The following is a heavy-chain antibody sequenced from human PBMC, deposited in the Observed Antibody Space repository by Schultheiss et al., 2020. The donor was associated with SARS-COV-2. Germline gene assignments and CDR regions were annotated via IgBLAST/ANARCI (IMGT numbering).Heavy chain of an antibody. CDR2: IYYRGST. CDR1: GGSISSSSYY. J-gene: IGHJ3*02. CDR3: ARVHYSDSSGYFRPGDAFDS. V-gene: IGHV4-39*02. Sequence: SETLSLTCTVSGGSISSSSYYWGWIRQPPGKGLEWIGSIYYRGSTYYTPSLKSRVTISVDTSKIQFSLRLSSVTAADTAVYYCARVHYSDSSGYFRPGDAFDSWGQGTMVTVSS. D-gene: IGHD3-22*01.